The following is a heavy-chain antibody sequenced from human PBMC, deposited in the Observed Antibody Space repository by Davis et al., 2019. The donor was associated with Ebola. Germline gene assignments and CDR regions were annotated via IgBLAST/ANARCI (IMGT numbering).Heavy chain of an antibody. CDR2: INPNSGGT. CDR1: GYTFTGYY. J-gene: IGHJ6*03. CDR3: ARDPRKMYYYYYMDV. V-gene: IGHV1-2*02. D-gene: IGHD5-24*01. Sequence: ASVKVSCKASGYTFTGYYMHWVRQAPGQGLEWMGWINPNSGGTNYAQKFQGRVTMTRDTSISTAYMELSRLESEDTAVYYCARDPRKMYYYYYMDVWGKGTTVTVSS.